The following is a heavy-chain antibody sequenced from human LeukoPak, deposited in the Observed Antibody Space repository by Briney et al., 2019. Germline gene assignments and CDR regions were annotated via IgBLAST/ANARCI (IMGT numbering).Heavy chain of an antibody. CDR1: GGSISSYY. V-gene: IGHV4-59*01. CDR2: IYYSGST. Sequence: SETLSLTCTVSGGSISSYYWSWIRQPPGKGPEWIGYIYYSGSTNYNPSLKSRVTISVDTSKNQFSLKLSSVTAADTAVYYCARVRYSYGYSPIDYWGQGTLVTVSS. CDR3: ARVRYSYGYSPIDY. J-gene: IGHJ4*02. D-gene: IGHD5-18*01.